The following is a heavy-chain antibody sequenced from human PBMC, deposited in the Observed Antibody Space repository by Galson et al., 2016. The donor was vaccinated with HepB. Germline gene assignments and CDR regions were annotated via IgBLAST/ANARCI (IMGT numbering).Heavy chain of an antibody. CDR2: INTANGNT. Sequence: SVKVSCKASGYTFTAHAVHWVRQAPGQRLEWMGWINTANGNTKYSQKFQGRFTITRDTFATTAYIELSRVRSEDTAVYYCARDQAYYYHGVDVWGQGTTVTVSS. CDR1: GYTFTAHA. J-gene: IGHJ6*02. CDR3: ARDQAYYYHGVDV. V-gene: IGHV1-3*04.